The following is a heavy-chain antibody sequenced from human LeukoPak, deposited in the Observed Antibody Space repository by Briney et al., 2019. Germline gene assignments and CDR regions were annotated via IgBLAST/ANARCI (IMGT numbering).Heavy chain of an antibody. CDR2: TSYSGST. CDR3: ARTVSGDYYGMDV. CDR1: GGSFNNSY. J-gene: IGHJ6*02. Sequence: PSETLSLTCTVSGGSFNNSYWSWVRQPPGKGLEWIGYTSYSGSTNYNPSLKSRVTMSVDTSTDQFSLRLISVTAADTAVYYCARTVSGDYYGMDVWGQGTTVTVSS. D-gene: IGHD1-26*01. V-gene: IGHV4-59*08.